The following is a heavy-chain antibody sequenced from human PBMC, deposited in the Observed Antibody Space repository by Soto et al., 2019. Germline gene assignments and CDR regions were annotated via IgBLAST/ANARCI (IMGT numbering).Heavy chain of an antibody. CDR2: IEGSGEIT. CDR1: GFMFSTTD. Sequence: GGSLRLSCAASGFMFSTTDMSWVRQAPGKGLEWLMTIEGSGEITYYADSVKGRFTISRDNSKSTVYLQMDSLTADDTAVYFCVKNSGWFNTWGQGTPVTAPQ. J-gene: IGHJ5*02. D-gene: IGHD3-10*01. V-gene: IGHV3-23*01. CDR3: VKNSGWFNT.